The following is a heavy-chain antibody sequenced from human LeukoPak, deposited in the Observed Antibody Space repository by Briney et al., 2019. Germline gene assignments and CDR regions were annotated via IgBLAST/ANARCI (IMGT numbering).Heavy chain of an antibody. CDR2: INHSGST. Sequence: SETLSLTCAVYGGSFSGYYWSWIRQPPGKGLEWIGEINHSGSTYYNPSLKSRVTISVDTSKNQFSLKLSSVTAADTAVYYCARVDTAMVTSNWFDPWGQGTLVTVSS. CDR3: ARVDTAMVTSNWFDP. D-gene: IGHD5-18*01. CDR1: GGSFSGYY. V-gene: IGHV4-34*01. J-gene: IGHJ5*02.